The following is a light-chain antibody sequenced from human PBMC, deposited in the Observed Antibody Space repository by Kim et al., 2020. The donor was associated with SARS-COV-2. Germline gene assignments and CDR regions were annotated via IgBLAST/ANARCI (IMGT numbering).Light chain of an antibody. CDR3: QQSYGTPIT. CDR2: AAS. Sequence: ASLGDRVTITCRASQTISIYLNWYQLRPGKAPKLLIYAASGLQSGVPSRFSGSGSATDFTLTISSLQPDDFATYYCQQSYGTPITFGQGTRLEIK. CDR1: QTISIY. J-gene: IGKJ5*01. V-gene: IGKV1-39*01.